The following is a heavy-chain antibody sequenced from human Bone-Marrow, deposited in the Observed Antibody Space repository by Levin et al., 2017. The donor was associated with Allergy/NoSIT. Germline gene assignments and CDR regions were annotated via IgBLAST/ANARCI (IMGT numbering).Heavy chain of an antibody. D-gene: IGHD3-10*01. J-gene: IGHJ6*02. CDR2: IYPDDSDT. CDR3: TRSGDHYASGSYYRAMDV. CDR1: GYSFTSYW. Sequence: AASVKVSCKGSGYSFTSYWIGWVRQLPGKGLEWMGIIYPDDSDTRYNPSFQGQVTITADKSINTAYLQWSSLKASDTAIYYCTRSGDHYASGSYYRAMDVWGQGTTVTVSS. V-gene: IGHV5-51*01.